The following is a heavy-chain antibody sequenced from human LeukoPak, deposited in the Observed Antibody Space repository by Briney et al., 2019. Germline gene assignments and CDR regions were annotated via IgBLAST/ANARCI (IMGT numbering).Heavy chain of an antibody. Sequence: GGSLRLSCAASGFNFSIYAMHWVRQAPGKGLEYVSVISSNGGTTYYANSVKGRVTISRDNSKNTLYLQMGSLRAEDMAVYYCAREFPVPGSSDYWGQGTLVTVSS. CDR3: AREFPVPGSSDY. D-gene: IGHD2-2*01. CDR1: GFNFSIYA. V-gene: IGHV3-64*01. J-gene: IGHJ4*02. CDR2: ISSNGGTT.